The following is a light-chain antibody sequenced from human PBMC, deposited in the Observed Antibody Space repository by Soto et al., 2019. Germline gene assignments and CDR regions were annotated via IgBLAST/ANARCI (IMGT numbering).Light chain of an antibody. Sequence: ITQSPSTLSVSVGNRVTITCRACQTISSWLAWYQQKPGKAPKLLIYKASTLKSGVPSRFSGSGSGTEFTLTISSLQPEDFATYYCQQSYSTLWTFGQGTKVDVK. J-gene: IGKJ1*01. V-gene: IGKV1-5*03. CDR3: QQSYSTLWT. CDR1: QTISSW. CDR2: KAS.